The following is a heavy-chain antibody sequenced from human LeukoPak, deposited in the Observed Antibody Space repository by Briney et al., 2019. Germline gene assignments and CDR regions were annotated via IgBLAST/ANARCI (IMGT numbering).Heavy chain of an antibody. V-gene: IGHV4-34*01. Sequence: SETLSLTCAVYGGSFSGYYWSWIRQPPGKGLEWIGEINHSGSTNYNPSLKSRVTISVDTSKNQFSLKLSSVTAADTAVYYCARGATHYYDSSGYYDYWGQGTLVTVSS. CDR1: GGSFSGYY. J-gene: IGHJ4*02. D-gene: IGHD3-22*01. CDR3: ARGATHYYDSSGYYDY. CDR2: INHSGST.